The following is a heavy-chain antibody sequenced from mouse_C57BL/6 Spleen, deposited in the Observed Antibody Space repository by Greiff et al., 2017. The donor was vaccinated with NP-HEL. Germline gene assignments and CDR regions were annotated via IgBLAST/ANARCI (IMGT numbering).Heavy chain of an antibody. CDR2: IDPEDGET. D-gene: IGHD2-2*01. Sequence: EVQLQESGAELVKPGASVKLSCTASGFNIKDYYMHWVKQRTEQGLEWIGRIDPEDGETKYAPKFQGKATITADKSSNTAYLQLSSLTSEDTAVYYRARGLYYGYFEGYFDDWGKGTTVTVSS. CDR1: GFNIKDYY. CDR3: ARGLYYGYFEGYFDD. J-gene: IGHJ1*03. V-gene: IGHV14-2*01.